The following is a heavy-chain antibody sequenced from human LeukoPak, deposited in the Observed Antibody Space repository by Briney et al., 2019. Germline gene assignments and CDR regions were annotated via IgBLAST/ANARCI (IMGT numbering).Heavy chain of an antibody. D-gene: IGHD3-16*01. V-gene: IGHV4-59*01. CDR3: ASGGISSFDY. J-gene: IGHJ4*02. CDR2: IYYSGST. CDR1: GGSISSYY. Sequence: SETLSLTCTVSGGSISSYYLSWIRQPPGKGLEWIGYIYYSGSTNYNPSLKSRVTISVDTSKNQFSLKLSSVTAADTAVYYCASGGISSFDYWGQGTLVTVSS.